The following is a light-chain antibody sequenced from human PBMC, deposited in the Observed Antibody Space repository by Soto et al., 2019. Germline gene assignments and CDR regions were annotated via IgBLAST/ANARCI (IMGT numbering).Light chain of an antibody. CDR3: QHFNSYSEA. J-gene: IGKJ4*01. CDR2: DVS. V-gene: IGKV3-11*01. Sequence: IFLTPAPAPLALSPGERYTLPLGASQSVRSYLAWYQQKPGQAPRLLIYDVSNRATGIPARFSGSGSGTEFTLTISSLEPDDFATYYCQHFNSYSEAFGRGTKVDIK. CDR1: QSVRSY.